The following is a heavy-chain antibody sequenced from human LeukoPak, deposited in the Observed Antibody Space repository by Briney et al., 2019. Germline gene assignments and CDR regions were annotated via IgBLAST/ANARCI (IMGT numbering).Heavy chain of an antibody. Sequence: ASVKVSCKASGGTFSSYAISWVRQAPGQGLEWMGGIIPIFGTANYAQKFQGRVTITADESTSTAYMELSSLRSEDTAVYYCATFYDFWSGSPGDFDYYYYMDVWGKGTTVTLSS. CDR2: IIPIFGTA. D-gene: IGHD3-3*01. CDR3: ATFYDFWSGSPGDFDYYYYMDV. V-gene: IGHV1-69*13. CDR1: GGTFSSYA. J-gene: IGHJ6*03.